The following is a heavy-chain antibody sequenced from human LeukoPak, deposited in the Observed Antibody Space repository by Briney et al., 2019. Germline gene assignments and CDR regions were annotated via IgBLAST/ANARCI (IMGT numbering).Heavy chain of an antibody. CDR3: AGETYYYDSSGYFDY. D-gene: IGHD3-22*01. J-gene: IGHJ4*02. CDR1: GFTFSSYG. Sequence: GGSLRLSCAASGFTFSSYGMHWVRQAPGKGLEWVAFIRYEGSNKYHADSVKGRFTISRDNSKNTLYLQMNSLRAEDTAVYYCAGETYYYDSSGYFDYWGQGTLVTVSS. CDR2: IRYEGSNK. V-gene: IGHV3-30*02.